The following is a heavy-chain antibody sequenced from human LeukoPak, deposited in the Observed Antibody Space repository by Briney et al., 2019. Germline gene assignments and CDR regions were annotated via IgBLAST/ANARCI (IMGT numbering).Heavy chain of an antibody. CDR3: ARLLSREYDYVWGSYRPRSPFDY. V-gene: IGHV4-34*01. Sequence: PSETLSLTCAVYGGSFSGYYWSWIRQPPGKGLEWIGEINHSGSTNYNPSLKSRVTISVDTSKNQFSLKLSSVTAADTAVYYCARLLSREYDYVWGSYRPRSPFDYWGQGTLVTVSS. CDR2: INHSGST. D-gene: IGHD3-16*02. CDR1: GGSFSGYY. J-gene: IGHJ4*02.